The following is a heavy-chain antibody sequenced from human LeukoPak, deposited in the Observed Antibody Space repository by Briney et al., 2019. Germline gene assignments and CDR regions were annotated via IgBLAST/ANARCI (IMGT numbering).Heavy chain of an antibody. Sequence: GGSLRLSCSASGFTFITYAMHWVRQAPGKGLEYVSAISSNGGSTYYADSVKGRFTISRDNSKNTLYLQMSSLRAEDTAVYYCVKDQNYYGWFDPWGQATLVTVSS. J-gene: IGHJ5*02. D-gene: IGHD3-10*01. CDR1: GFTFITYA. CDR3: VKDQNYYGWFDP. CDR2: ISSNGGST. V-gene: IGHV3-64D*06.